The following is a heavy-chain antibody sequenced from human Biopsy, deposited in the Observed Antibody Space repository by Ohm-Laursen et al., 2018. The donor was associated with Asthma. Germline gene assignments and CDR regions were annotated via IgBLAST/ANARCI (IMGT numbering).Heavy chain of an antibody. J-gene: IGHJ3*02. Sequence: SLRLSCAASVFTFSRFGMHWVRRAPGKGLEWVALISYDGYNKYYIDSVKGRFTISRDNSENTMYLQMSSLRAEDTAVYYCARGFICRGDHCPGPSALDMWGQGTMVTVSS. CDR1: VFTFSRFG. D-gene: IGHD2-15*01. CDR2: ISYDGYNK. V-gene: IGHV3-30*03. CDR3: ARGFICRGDHCPGPSALDM.